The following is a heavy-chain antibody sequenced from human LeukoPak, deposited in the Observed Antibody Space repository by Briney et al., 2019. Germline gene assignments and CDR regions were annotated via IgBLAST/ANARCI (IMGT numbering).Heavy chain of an antibody. CDR1: GGSISSYY. CDR3: ARRRDGYNGEFGY. J-gene: IGHJ4*02. V-gene: IGHV4-59*08. D-gene: IGHD5-24*01. CDR2: IYYSGST. Sequence: SETLSLTCTVSGGSISSYYWSWIRQPPGKGLEWIGHIYYSGSTNYNPSLKSRVTISVDTSKNQFSLKLSSVTAADTAVYYCARRRDGYNGEFGYWGQGTLVTVSS.